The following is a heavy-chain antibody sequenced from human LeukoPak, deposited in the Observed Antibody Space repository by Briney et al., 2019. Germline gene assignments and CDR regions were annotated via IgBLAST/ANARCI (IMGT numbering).Heavy chain of an antibody. CDR1: GYSISSGNY. V-gene: IGHV4-38-2*02. J-gene: IGHJ4*02. CDR2: IYHSGST. D-gene: IGHD3-10*01. CDR3: VTYGSRIWYIFDY. Sequence: SETLSLTCTVSGYSISSGNYWDWIRQPPGKGLEWIGSIYHSGSTYYNPSLKSRVTISVDTSKNQFSLKLSSVTAADTAVYYCVTYGSRIWYIFDYWGQGTRVTVSS.